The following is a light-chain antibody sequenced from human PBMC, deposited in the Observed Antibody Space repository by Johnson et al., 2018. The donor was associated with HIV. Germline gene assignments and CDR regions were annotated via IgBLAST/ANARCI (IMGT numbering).Light chain of an antibody. CDR1: SSNIGNNY. J-gene: IGLJ1*01. V-gene: IGLV1-51*02. Sequence: QSVLTQPPSVSAAPGQKVTISCSGSSSNIGNNYVSWYQQLPGTAPKLLIYENNKRPPGIPDRFSGSKSGTSATLGITGLQPGDEADYYCGTWDSRLISNVCGPGTKVTVL. CDR3: GTWDSRLISNV. CDR2: ENN.